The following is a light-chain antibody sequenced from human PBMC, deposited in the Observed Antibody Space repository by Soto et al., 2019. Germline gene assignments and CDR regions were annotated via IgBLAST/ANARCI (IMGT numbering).Light chain of an antibody. CDR3: SSFSSRNALV. CDR1: SRDVGAYNL. CDR2: EVR. V-gene: IGLV2-14*01. J-gene: IGLJ2*01. Sequence: QSALAQHASVSGSPGQSITISCSGTSRDVGAYNLVSWYQQFPGKGPKLLIYEVRHRPSGVSYRFSGSKSGNTASLTISSLLPEDEAVYFCSSFSSRNALVFGGGTKVTVL.